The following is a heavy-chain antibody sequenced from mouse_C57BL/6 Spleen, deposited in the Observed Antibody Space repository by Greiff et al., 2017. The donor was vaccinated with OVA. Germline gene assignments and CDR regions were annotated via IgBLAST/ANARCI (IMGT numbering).Heavy chain of an antibody. CDR3: ARSGRSQAWFAY. CDR2: INPNNGGT. J-gene: IGHJ3*01. D-gene: IGHD3-1*01. Sequence: VQLQQSGPELVKPGASVKISCKASGYTFTDYYMNWVKQSHGKSLEWIGDINPNNGGTSYNQKFKGKATLTVDKSSSTAYMELRSLTSEDSAVYYCARSGRSQAWFAYWGQGTLVTVSA. V-gene: IGHV1-26*01. CDR1: GYTFTDYY.